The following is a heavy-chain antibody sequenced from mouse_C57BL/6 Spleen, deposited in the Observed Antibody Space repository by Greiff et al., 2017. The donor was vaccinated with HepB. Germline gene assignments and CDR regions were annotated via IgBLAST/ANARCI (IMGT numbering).Heavy chain of an antibody. CDR2: IDPNSGGT. Sequence: QVQLQQPGAELVKPGASVKLSCKASGYTFTSYWMHWVKQRPGRGLEWIGRIDPNSGGTKYNEKFKSKATLTVDKPSSTAYLQLSSLTSEDSAVYYCARWDTTVVATNAMDYWGQGTSVTVSS. J-gene: IGHJ4*01. CDR3: ARWDTTVVATNAMDY. V-gene: IGHV1-72*01. D-gene: IGHD1-1*01. CDR1: GYTFTSYW.